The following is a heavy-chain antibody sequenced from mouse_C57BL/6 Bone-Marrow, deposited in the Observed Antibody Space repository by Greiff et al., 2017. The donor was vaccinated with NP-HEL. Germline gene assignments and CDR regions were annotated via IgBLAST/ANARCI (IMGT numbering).Heavy chain of an antibody. CDR2: IWRGGST. Sequence: VQLQQSGPGLVQPSQSLSITCTVSGFSLTSYGVHWVRQSPGKGLEWLGVIWRGGSTDYNAAFMSRLSITKDDSKRQICFKMNNLQADDAAIYYCANGRGSSPSWFADWGQGTLVTVST. D-gene: IGHD1-1*01. CDR1: GFSLTSYG. J-gene: IGHJ3*01. V-gene: IGHV2-5*01. CDR3: ANGRGSSPSWFAD.